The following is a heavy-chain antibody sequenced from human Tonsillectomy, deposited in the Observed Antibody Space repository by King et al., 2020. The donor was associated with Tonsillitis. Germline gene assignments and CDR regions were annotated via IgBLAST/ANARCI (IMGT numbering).Heavy chain of an antibody. J-gene: IGHJ3*02. CDR3: ARPEWGYDSNNDVFDI. V-gene: IGHV3-48*01. CDR2: ISSSSSTI. D-gene: IGHD3-22*01. CDR1: GFTFSSYS. Sequence: VQLVESGGGLVQPGGSLRLSCAASGFTFSSYSMNWVRQAPGKGLEWVSYISSSSSTIYYADSVKGRFTISRDNAKNSLYLQMNSLRAEDTAVYYCARPEWGYDSNNDVFDIWGQGTMVTVSS.